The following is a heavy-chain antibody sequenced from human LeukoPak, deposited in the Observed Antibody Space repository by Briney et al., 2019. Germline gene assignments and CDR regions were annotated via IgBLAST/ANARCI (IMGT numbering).Heavy chain of an antibody. Sequence: PGGSLRLSCAASGFTVSSNYMSWVRQAPGKGLEWVSVIYSGGSTYYADSVKGRFTISRDNSKNTLYLQVNSLRAEDTAVYYCAREGSVEAFDIWGQGTMVTVSS. J-gene: IGHJ3*02. CDR3: AREGSVEAFDI. CDR2: IYSGGST. V-gene: IGHV3-66*02. D-gene: IGHD2-15*01. CDR1: GFTVSSNY.